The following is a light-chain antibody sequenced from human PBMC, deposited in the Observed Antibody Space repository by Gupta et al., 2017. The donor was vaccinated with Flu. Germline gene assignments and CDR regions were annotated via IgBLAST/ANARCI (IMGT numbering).Light chain of an antibody. V-gene: IGKV1-39*01. CDR2: AAS. CDR3: QQRDSTPYI. CDR1: QSISSY. J-gene: IGKJ2*01. Sequence: DIQMTQSPSSLSASVGDRVTITCRASQSISSYLNWYQQKPGKAPKLLIYAASSLQSGVPSRFSGSGSGTDFTLTISRLQPEDFATYYCQQRDSTPYIFGQGTKLEIK.